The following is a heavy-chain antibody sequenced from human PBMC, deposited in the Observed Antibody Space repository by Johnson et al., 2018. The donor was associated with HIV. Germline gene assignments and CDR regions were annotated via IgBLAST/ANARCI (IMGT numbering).Heavy chain of an antibody. V-gene: IGHV3-33*03. CDR1: GLTFSSYG. J-gene: IGHJ3*02. D-gene: IGHD6-19*01. CDR3: ARGGPIAVETTGAFDI. CDR2: RWYDGSEK. Sequence: QVQLVESGGGVVQPGRSLRLACAAPGLTFSSYGMHWVRQAPGKGLEWVAVRWYDGSEKYYVDSVKGRFTLSIDNAKNSLYVQMNSLRAEDTAVYYCARGGPIAVETTGAFDIWGQGTMVTVSS.